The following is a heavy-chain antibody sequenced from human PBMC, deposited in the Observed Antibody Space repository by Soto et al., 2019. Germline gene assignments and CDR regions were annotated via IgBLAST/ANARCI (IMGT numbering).Heavy chain of an antibody. CDR2: ISAYNGNT. Sequence: ASVKVSCKASGCTFTSYGISWVRRAPGQGLEWMGWISAYNGNTNYAQKLQGRVTMTTDTSTSTAYMELRSLRSDDTAVYYCARDDTMVRGVIAYYYYGMDVWGQGTTVTVSS. V-gene: IGHV1-18*01. CDR1: GCTFTSYG. J-gene: IGHJ6*02. CDR3: ARDDTMVRGVIAYYYYGMDV. D-gene: IGHD3-10*01.